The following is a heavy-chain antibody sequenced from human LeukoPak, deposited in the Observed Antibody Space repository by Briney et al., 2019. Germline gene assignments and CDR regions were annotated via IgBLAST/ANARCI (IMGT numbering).Heavy chain of an antibody. D-gene: IGHD4-11*01. J-gene: IGHJ4*02. CDR1: GFTFRSYW. Sequence: GGSLRLSCAASGFTFRSYWMHWVRQAPGKGLVWVSRTHSDGSSTTNADSVKGRFTISRDNAKNTLYLQMNSLRAEDTAVYYCAREDYTTNYFDFWGQGTLVPLSS. CDR3: AREDYTTNYFDF. V-gene: IGHV3-74*03. CDR2: THSDGSST.